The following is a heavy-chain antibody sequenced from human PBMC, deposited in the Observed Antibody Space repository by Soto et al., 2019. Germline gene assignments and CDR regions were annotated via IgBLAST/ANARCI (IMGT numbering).Heavy chain of an antibody. V-gene: IGHV4-34*01. CDR1: GGSFSGYY. D-gene: IGHD6-13*01. J-gene: IGHJ5*02. Sequence: KTSETLSLTCAVYGGSFSGYYWSWIRQPPGKGLEWIGEINHSGSTNYNPSLKSRVTISVDTSKNQFSLKLSSVTAADTAVYYCARGKGYSSSWYLGHWFDPWGQGTLVTVSS. CDR2: INHSGST. CDR3: ARGKGYSSSWYLGHWFDP.